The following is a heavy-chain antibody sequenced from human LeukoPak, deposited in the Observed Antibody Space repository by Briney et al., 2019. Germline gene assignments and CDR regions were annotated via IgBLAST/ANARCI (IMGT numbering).Heavy chain of an antibody. J-gene: IGHJ5*02. V-gene: IGHV4-34*01. Sequence: SETLSLTCAVYGGHFSGYYWSWIRQPPGKGLEWIGEINHSGSTNYNPSLKSRVTISVDTSKNQFSLKLSSVTAADTAVYYCARGVGSSSEGWFDPWGQGTLVTVSS. CDR1: GGHFSGYY. D-gene: IGHD6-6*01. CDR2: INHSGST. CDR3: ARGVGSSSEGWFDP.